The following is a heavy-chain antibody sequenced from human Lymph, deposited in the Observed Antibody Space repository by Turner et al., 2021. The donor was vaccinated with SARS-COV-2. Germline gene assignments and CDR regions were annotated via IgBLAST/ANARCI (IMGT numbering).Heavy chain of an antibody. D-gene: IGHD6-19*01. CDR1: GFPFSSYS. Sequence: EVQLVASGGGLVKPVGSLRLSCAASGFPFSSYSMNWVRQAPGKGLEWVSFISGSSSYIYYADSVKGRFTISRDNAKNSLYLQMNSLRAEDTAVYYCARGGRPPWQWLGLGNFDYWGQGTLVTVSS. V-gene: IGHV3-21*02. J-gene: IGHJ4*02. CDR3: ARGGRPPWQWLGLGNFDY. CDR2: ISGSSSYI.